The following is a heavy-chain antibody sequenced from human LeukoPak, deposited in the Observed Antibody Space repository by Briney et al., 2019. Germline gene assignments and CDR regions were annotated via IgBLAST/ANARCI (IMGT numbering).Heavy chain of an antibody. V-gene: IGHV3-66*01. CDR1: GFTVNSQY. CDR2: IYTGGTT. J-gene: IGHJ6*02. D-gene: IGHD2-2*01. CDR3: ARRKVVSAYYYGMDV. Sequence: GGSLRLSCAASGFTVNSQYMSWVRQAPGKGLEWFSVIYTGGTTHYADSVKGRFTISRDNAKNTLYLQMNSLRAEDTAVYYCARRKVVSAYYYGMDVWGQGTTVTVSS.